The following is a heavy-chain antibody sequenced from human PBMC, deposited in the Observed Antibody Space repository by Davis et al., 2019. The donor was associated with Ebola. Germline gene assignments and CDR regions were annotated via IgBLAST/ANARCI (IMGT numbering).Heavy chain of an antibody. V-gene: IGHV1-46*01. Sequence: ASVKVSCKASGYTFTSYYMHWVRQAPGQGLEWMGIINPSGGSTSYAQKFQGRVTMTRDTSTSTVYMELSSLRSEDTAVYYCARDRGTVTTSRNWFDPWGQGTLVTVSS. CDR3: ARDRGTVTTSRNWFDP. CDR1: GYTFTSYY. CDR2: INPSGGST. J-gene: IGHJ5*02. D-gene: IGHD4-17*01.